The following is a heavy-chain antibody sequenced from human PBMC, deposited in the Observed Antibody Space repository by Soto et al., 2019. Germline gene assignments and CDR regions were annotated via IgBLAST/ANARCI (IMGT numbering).Heavy chain of an antibody. J-gene: IGHJ4*02. CDR1: GGIFSSYT. CDR3: ARGPIDSPIRFDY. Sequence: QVQLVQSGAEVKKPGSSVKVSCKASGGIFSSYTISWVRQAPGQGLEWMGRIIPILGIANYAQKFQGRVTITADKSTSTAYMELSSLRSEDTAVYYCARGPIDSPIRFDYWGQGTLVTVSS. CDR2: IIPILGIA. V-gene: IGHV1-69*02.